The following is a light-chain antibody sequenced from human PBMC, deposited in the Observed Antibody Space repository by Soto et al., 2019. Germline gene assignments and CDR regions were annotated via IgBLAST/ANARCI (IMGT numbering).Light chain of an antibody. J-gene: IGKJ1*01. CDR1: QGISSY. CDR3: QQYNRAPRT. Sequence: DIQMTQSPSSLSASVGDRVTITCRASQGISSYLAWYQQKPGKVPQLLIHGASTLQSGVPSRFSGSGSGTDFTLVITSLQPEDVATYYCQQYNRAPRTFGQGTKVEI. CDR2: GAS. V-gene: IGKV1-27*01.